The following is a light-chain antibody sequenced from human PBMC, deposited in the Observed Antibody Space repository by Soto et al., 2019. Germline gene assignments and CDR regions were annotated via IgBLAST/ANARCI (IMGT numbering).Light chain of an antibody. CDR2: DNN. J-gene: IGLJ1*01. Sequence: QSVLTQPPSVSAAPGQRVTISCSGSSSNIGNNYVSWYQHLPGTAPALLIYDNNQRPSGIPDRFSGSKSGTSATLGITGLQAGDEVDYYCGTWDSSLSVYVFGTGTKVTVL. V-gene: IGLV1-51*01. CDR1: SSNIGNNY. CDR3: GTWDSSLSVYV.